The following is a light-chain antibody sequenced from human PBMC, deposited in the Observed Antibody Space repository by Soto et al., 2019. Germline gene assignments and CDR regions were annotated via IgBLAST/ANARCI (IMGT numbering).Light chain of an antibody. CDR3: QQYGSSPGT. V-gene: IGKV3-20*01. Sequence: EIVLTQSPGTLSLSPGERATLSCRASQSVSSSYLAWYQQKPGQAPRLLIYGASSRATGIPDRFSGSGSGTDFTLTSSRVEPEAFAVYYCQQYGSSPGTFGQGTKVEIK. J-gene: IGKJ1*01. CDR1: QSVSSSY. CDR2: GAS.